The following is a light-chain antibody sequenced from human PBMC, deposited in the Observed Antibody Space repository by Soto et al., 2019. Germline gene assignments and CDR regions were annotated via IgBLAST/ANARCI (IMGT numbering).Light chain of an antibody. CDR1: SSDVGGYNY. Sequence: QSALTQPRSVSESPGQSVTISCTGTSSDVGGYNYVSWYQQHPGKAPKLVIYDVSKRPSGVPDRFSGSKSGNTASLTISGLQAEDEADYYCCSYAATYNFEVFGGGTKLTVL. CDR3: CSYAATYNFEV. J-gene: IGLJ3*02. V-gene: IGLV2-11*01. CDR2: DVS.